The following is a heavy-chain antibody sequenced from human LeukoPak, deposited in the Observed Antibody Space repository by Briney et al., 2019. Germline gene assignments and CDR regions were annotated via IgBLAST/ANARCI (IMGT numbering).Heavy chain of an antibody. J-gene: IGHJ4*02. V-gene: IGHV3-21*01. CDR2: VSGTGEYI. Sequence: GSLRLSCAASGFRFSTYSMIWVRQAPGKGLEWVSSVSGTGEYIYYADSVRGRFTISRDNAWNSLYLQMNSLRAEDTAVYYCARDSDSSGHYYMDYFDYWGQGALVTVSS. D-gene: IGHD3-22*01. CDR3: ARDSDSSGHYYMDYFDY. CDR1: GFRFSTYS.